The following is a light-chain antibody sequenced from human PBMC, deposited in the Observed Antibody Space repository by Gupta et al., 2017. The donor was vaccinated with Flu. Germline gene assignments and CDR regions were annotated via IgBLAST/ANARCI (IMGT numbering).Light chain of an antibody. Sequence: EIVLTQSPATLSLSPGERATLSFRASQRVSSNLAWYQQKPGQAPRLLIYDASNSATGIPARFSGSGSGTEVTLTISSLEPEDFAVDYCQQRSNWPPFTFGGGTKVEIK. J-gene: IGKJ4*01. CDR1: QRVSSN. V-gene: IGKV3-11*01. CDR2: DAS. CDR3: QQRSNWPPFT.